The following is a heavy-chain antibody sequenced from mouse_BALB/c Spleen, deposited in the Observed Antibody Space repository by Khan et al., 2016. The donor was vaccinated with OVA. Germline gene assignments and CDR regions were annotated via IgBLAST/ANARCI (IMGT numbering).Heavy chain of an antibody. D-gene: IGHD2-14*01. CDR1: GFSLTTYG. CDR2: IRSAGKT. J-gene: IGHJ3*01. Sequence: QLQQPGPGLVRPSQTLSITCTVSGFSLTTYGVHWVRQSPGKGLEWLGVIRSAGKTDYNAAFISRLSITKDNSKSQVFFKMNSLQADDTAMYYCARNSYMYDFTYWGQGTLVTVSA. V-gene: IGHV2-2*01. CDR3: ARNSYMYDFTY.